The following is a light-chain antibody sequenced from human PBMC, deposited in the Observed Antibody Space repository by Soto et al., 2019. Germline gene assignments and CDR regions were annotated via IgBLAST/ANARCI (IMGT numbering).Light chain of an antibody. CDR2: DAS. V-gene: IGKV3-20*01. J-gene: IGKJ1*01. CDR1: QSVSSSY. CDR3: QQFGNSPT. Sequence: EIVLTQSPGTLSLSPGERATLSCRSSQSVSSSYLAWYQQKPGQAPRLLTYDASNRATGIPDRFSGSGSGTDFTLTISRLEPEVIAVYYCQQFGNSPTLGQGTKVEI.